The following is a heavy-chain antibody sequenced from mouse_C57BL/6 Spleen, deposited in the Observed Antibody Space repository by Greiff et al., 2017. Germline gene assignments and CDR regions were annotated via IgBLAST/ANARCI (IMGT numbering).Heavy chain of an antibody. CDR2: ISSGSSTI. V-gene: IGHV5-17*01. Sequence: EVKLVEPGGGLVKPGGSLKFSCAASGFTFSDYGMHWVRQAPEKGLEWVAYISSGSSTIYYADTVKGRFTLSRDNTKNTLFLQITSLRSEDTAVFYCAGPGLRRAMDFWGQGTSVTVSS. CDR3: AGPGLRRAMDF. J-gene: IGHJ4*01. CDR1: GFTFSDYG. D-gene: IGHD2-2*01.